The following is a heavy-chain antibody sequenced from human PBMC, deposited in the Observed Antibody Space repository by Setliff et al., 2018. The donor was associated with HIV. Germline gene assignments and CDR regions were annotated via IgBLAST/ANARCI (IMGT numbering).Heavy chain of an antibody. Sequence: ASVKVSCKASGYSFTTFDVNWVRQATGQGLEWMGWMNPNSGNTGYAQNFQGRVSMTRNTSITTAYMDLSSMTSDDTAVYYCARWVDDNSEGSYYHYMDVWGNGASVTVSS. CDR3: ARWVDDNSEGSYYHYMDV. J-gene: IGHJ6*03. CDR2: MNPNSGNT. CDR1: GYSFTTFD. V-gene: IGHV1-8*01. D-gene: IGHD6-25*01.